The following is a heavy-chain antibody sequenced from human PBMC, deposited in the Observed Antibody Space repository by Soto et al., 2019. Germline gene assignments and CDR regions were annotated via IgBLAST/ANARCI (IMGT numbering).Heavy chain of an antibody. CDR1: GFTFSNYG. D-gene: IGHD5-18*01. J-gene: IGHJ6*02. Sequence: PVGSLRLSCAASGFTFSNYGMHWVRQAPGKALEWVAVIWYDGSNKYYEDSVKGRFTISRDNSENTLYLQMNSLRVEDTAVYYCARDLQQLCTRDPIDVRGQGTTVAV. CDR2: IWYDGSNK. CDR3: ARDLQQLCTRDPIDV. V-gene: IGHV3-33*01.